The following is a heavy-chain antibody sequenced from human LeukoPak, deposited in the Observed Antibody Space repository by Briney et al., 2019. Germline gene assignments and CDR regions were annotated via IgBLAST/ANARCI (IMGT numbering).Heavy chain of an antibody. CDR2: IKGKSEGGPT. J-gene: IGHJ4*02. CDR3: TTDPPGRY. CDR1: GSTFENAW. V-gene: IGHV3-15*01. Sequence: GGSLRLSCAPSGSTFENAWMSWVRQAPGKGLEWVGRIKGKSEGGPTDFAAPVKGRFTISRDDSLNTLFLQMNSLKIEGTAVYYCTTDPPGRYWGQGTLVTVSS.